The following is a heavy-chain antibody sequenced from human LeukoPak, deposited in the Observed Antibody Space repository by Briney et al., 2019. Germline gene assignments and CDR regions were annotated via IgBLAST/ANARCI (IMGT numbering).Heavy chain of an antibody. J-gene: IGHJ4*02. CDR1: GGSISSYD. D-gene: IGHD3-3*01. CDR2: IYYSGST. CDR3: ASHDFWSGYLFDY. V-gene: IGHV4-59*01. Sequence: SETLSLTCTVSGGSISSYDWSWIRQPPGKGLEWIGYIYYSGSTNYNPSLKSRVTISVDTSKNQFSLKLSSVTAADTAVYYCASHDFWSGYLFDYWGQGTLVTVSS.